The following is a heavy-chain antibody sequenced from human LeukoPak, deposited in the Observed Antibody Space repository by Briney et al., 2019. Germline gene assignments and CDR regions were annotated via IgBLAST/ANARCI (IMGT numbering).Heavy chain of an antibody. CDR2: ISHTGHT. CDR1: GGSISSGDFP. V-gene: IGHV4-30-2*01. D-gene: IGHD3-10*01. Sequence: SQTLSLTCAVSGGSISSGDFPWSWIRQPPGKGLEWIGYISHTGHTSYNPSLKSRVTISVDMSKNHLSLRLTSVTAADTAVYYCARGFYGAGSHFDYWGQGTLVTVSS. J-gene: IGHJ4*02. CDR3: ARGFYGAGSHFDY.